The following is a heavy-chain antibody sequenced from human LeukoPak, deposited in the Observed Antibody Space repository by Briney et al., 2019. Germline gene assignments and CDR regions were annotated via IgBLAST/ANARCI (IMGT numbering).Heavy chain of an antibody. CDR3: ARSRYCSSTSCLYLGVGQNYYMDV. D-gene: IGHD2-2*01. CDR1: GGSIKNSNFH. Sequence: PSETLSLTCTVSGGSIKNSNFHWGSIRQPPGKGLEWLGSISYSGSSYYNPSLKSRITISVDTSKTHFSLRLSSVTAADTAVYYCARSRYCSSTSCLYLGVGQNYYMDVWGKGTTVTVSS. CDR2: ISYSGSS. J-gene: IGHJ6*03. V-gene: IGHV4-39*02.